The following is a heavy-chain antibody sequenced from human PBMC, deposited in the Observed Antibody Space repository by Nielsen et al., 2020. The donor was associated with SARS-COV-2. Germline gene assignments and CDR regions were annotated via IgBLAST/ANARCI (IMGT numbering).Heavy chain of an antibody. CDR1: GFTFSSYA. CDR2: ISGSGGST. CDR3: ARHPREDIVVVPAADA. D-gene: IGHD2-2*01. J-gene: IGHJ5*02. V-gene: IGHV3-23*01. Sequence: GESLKISCAASGFTFSSYAMSWVRRAPGKGLEWVSAISGSGGSTYYADSVKGRFTISRDNSKNTLYLQMNSLRAEDTAVYYCARHPREDIVVVPAADAWGQGTLVTVSS.